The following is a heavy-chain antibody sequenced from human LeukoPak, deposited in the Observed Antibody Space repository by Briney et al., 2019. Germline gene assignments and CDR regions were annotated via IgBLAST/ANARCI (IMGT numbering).Heavy chain of an antibody. J-gene: IGHJ4*02. CDR3: ARDSYYGSGSPY. V-gene: IGHV4-31*03. CDR1: GGSISSGGYY. Sequence: SETLSLTCTVSGGSISSGGYYWSWIRQHPGKGLERIGYIYYSGSTYYNPSLKSRVTISVDTSKNQFSLKLSSVTAADTAVYYCARDSYYGSGSPYWGQGTLVTVSS. CDR2: IYYSGST. D-gene: IGHD3-10*01.